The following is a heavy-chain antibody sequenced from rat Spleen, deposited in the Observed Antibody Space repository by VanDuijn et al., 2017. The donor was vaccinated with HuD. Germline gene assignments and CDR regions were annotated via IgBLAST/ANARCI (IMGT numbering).Heavy chain of an antibody. Sequence: EVQLVESGGGLVQPGRSLKLSCAASGFTFSDFDMAWVRQAPKKGLEWVASIIISGGSTYYRDSVKGRFTISRDNAKNTLYLQMDSLRSEDTATYYCTTYSNWFTSWGQGTLVTVSS. CDR2: IIISGGST. D-gene: IGHD1-7*01. CDR1: GFTFSDFD. V-gene: IGHV5S23*01. J-gene: IGHJ3*01. CDR3: TTYSNWFTS.